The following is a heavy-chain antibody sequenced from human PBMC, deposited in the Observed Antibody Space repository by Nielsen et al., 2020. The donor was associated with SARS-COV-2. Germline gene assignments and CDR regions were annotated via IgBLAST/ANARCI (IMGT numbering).Heavy chain of an antibody. D-gene: IGHD1-26*01. CDR1: GGPISSYY. J-gene: IGHJ2*01. CDR3: ASEPCGSYLMPYFDL. CDR2: IYTSGST. Sequence: SETLSLTFTASGGPISSYYWSWIRQPAGKGLEWIGRIYTSGSTNYNPSLKSRVTMSVDTSKNQFSLKLSSVTAADTAVYYCASEPCGSYLMPYFDLWGRGTLVTVSS. V-gene: IGHV4-4*07.